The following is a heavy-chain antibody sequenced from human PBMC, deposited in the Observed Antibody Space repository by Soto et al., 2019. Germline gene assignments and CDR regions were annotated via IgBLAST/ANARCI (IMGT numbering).Heavy chain of an antibody. J-gene: IGHJ3*02. V-gene: IGHV3-33*01. CDR3: ARWTLSEASFDI. Sequence: GSLRLSCAASGFTFSSYGMHWVRQAPGKGLEWVAVIWYDGSNKYYADSVKGRFTISRDNSKNTLYLQMNSLRAEDTALYYCARWTLSEASFDIWGQGTMVTVS. CDR2: IWYDGSNK. D-gene: IGHD5-12*01. CDR1: GFTFSSYG.